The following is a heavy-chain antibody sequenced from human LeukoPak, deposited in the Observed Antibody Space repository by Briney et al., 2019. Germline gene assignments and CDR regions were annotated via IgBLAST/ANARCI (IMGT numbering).Heavy chain of an antibody. CDR1: GFTFSDHY. V-gene: IGHV3-72*01. CDR3: ALAAAGTPFDY. D-gene: IGHD6-13*01. J-gene: IGHJ4*02. Sequence: PGGSLRLSCAASGFTFSDHYMDWVRQAPGKGLEWVGRTRNKANSYTTEYAASVKGRFTISRDDSKNSLYLQMNSLKTEDTAVYYCALAAAGTPFDYWGQGTLVTVSS. CDR2: TRNKANSYTT.